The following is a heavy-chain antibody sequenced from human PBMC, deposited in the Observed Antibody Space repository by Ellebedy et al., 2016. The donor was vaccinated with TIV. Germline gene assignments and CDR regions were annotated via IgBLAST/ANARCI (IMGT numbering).Heavy chain of an antibody. CDR2: IYYSGST. V-gene: IGHV4-39*07. Sequence: SETLSLTCTVSGGSISSTNYYRVWIRQPPGKGLELIGSIYYSGSTNYNPSLKSRVTISADTSKNQFSLKLRSVTAADTAVYYYARLSSRIAAAAWGQGVLVTVTS. D-gene: IGHD6-13*01. J-gene: IGHJ5*02. CDR3: ARLSSRIAAAA. CDR1: GGSISSTNYY.